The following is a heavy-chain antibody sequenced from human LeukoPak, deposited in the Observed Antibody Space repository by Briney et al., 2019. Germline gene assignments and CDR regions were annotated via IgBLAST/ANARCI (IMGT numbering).Heavy chain of an antibody. D-gene: IGHD2-2*01. J-gene: IGHJ6*03. V-gene: IGHV3-48*03. CDR1: GFTFSSYE. Sequence: GGSLRLSCAASGFTFSSYEMNWVRQAPGKGLEWVSYISSSGSTIYYADSVKGRFTISRDNAKNSLYLQMNSLRAEDTAVYYCAKGGGTRYCSSTSCYLFYYYYYMDVWGKGTTVTVSS. CDR2: ISSSGSTI. CDR3: AKGGGTRYCSSTSCYLFYYYYYMDV.